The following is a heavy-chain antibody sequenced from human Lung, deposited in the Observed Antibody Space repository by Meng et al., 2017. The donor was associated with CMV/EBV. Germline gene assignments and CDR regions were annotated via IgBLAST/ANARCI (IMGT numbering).Heavy chain of an antibody. D-gene: IGHD2-2*01. V-gene: IGHV3-30*02. Sequence: GGSXRLXCSASGFTFRSFGMHWIRQAPGKGLEWVAFVHSDGFDKNYVDSVKDRFIISRDNSNNTQSLQMNSLRSEDTAVYYCARATRNQLLSDNWGQGTLVTVSS. CDR1: GFTFRSFG. CDR3: ARATRNQLLSDN. J-gene: IGHJ4*02. CDR2: VHSDGFDK.